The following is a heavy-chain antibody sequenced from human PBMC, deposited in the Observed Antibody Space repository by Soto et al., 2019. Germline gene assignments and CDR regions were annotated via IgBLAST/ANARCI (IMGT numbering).Heavy chain of an antibody. D-gene: IGHD4-17*01. J-gene: IGHJ5*02. CDR2: TSHDGSNK. V-gene: IGHV3-30*18. CDR3: AKDRRDYGDSLVNNYFDP. CDR1: GFTFSSYG. Sequence: QEQLVESGGGVVQPGTSLRLSCAASGFTFSSYGMHWVRQAPGKGLEWVAVTSHDGSNKFYADSVKGRFSISRDDSKNPLFLQMNSLRTEDTAVYYCAKDRRDYGDSLVNNYFDPWGQGTLVTVSS.